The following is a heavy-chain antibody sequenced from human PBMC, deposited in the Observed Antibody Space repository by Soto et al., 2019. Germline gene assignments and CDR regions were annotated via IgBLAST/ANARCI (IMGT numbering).Heavy chain of an antibody. D-gene: IGHD1-1*01. J-gene: IGHJ4*02. CDR2: IYHSGST. V-gene: IGHV4-39*01. Sequence: QLQLQESGPGLVKPSETLSLTCTVSGGSISSSSYYWGWIRQPPGKGLEWIGSIYHSGSTYYNPSLKSRVTISVDTSKNQFSLKLSSVTAADTAVYYCARMETQLDYFDYWGQGTLVTVSS. CDR1: GGSISSSSYY. CDR3: ARMETQLDYFDY.